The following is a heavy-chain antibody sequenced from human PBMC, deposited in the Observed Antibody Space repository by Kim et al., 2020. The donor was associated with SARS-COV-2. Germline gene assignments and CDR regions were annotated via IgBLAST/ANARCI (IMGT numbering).Heavy chain of an antibody. V-gene: IGHV4-59*01. Sequence: NPSLKSRVTISVDTSKNQFSLKLSSVTAADTAVYYCAREYYYGSGKFIDYWGQGTLVTVSS. J-gene: IGHJ4*02. CDR3: AREYYYGSGKFIDY. D-gene: IGHD3-10*01.